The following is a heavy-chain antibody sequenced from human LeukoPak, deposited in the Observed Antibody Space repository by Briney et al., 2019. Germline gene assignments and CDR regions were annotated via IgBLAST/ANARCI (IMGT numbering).Heavy chain of an antibody. CDR1: GFTFDDYA. D-gene: IGHD6-13*01. CDR3: AKGAIASAGTQY. V-gene: IGHV3-43*02. Sequence: PGGSLRLSCAASGFTFDDYAMHWVRQAPGKGLEWVSFISGDGTRTYYADSVKGRFTISRDNSKNSLYLQVNSLRTEDTALYYCAKGAIASAGTQYWGQGTQVTVSS. CDR2: ISGDGTRT. J-gene: IGHJ4*02.